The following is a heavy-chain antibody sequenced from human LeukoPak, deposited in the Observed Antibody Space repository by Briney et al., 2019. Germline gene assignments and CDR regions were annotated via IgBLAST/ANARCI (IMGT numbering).Heavy chain of an antibody. CDR3: AGGPTVYGMDV. CDR1: GYSFTNYW. D-gene: IGHD2-15*01. V-gene: IGHV5-51*01. CDR2: IYPGDSHT. J-gene: IGHJ6*02. Sequence: GESLKISCKDSGYSFTNYWIGWVRQMPGKGLEWMGIIYPGDSHTRYSPSFQGQVTISADKSIGTAYLQWSSLKASDTAIYYCAGGPTVYGMDVWGQGTTVTVPS.